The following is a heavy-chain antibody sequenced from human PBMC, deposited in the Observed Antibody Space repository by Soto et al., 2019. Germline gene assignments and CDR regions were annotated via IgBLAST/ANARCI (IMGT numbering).Heavy chain of an antibody. V-gene: IGHV4-4*07. J-gene: IGHJ6*02. Sequence: PSETLSLTCTVSGGSISSFYWSWIRQPPGKGLEWIGRIYSTGSTDYNPSLESRVTMSVDTSKNQFSLKLRSVTAADTAVYFCAREKDYYFNAMDVWGQGTTV. CDR3: AREKDYYFNAMDV. CDR1: GGSISSFY. CDR2: IYSTGST.